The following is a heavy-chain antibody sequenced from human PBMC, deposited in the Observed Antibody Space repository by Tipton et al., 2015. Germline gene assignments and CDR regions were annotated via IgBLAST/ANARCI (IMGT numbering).Heavy chain of an antibody. CDR1: AYSISSDYY. CDR2: IQYSGST. V-gene: IGHV4-38-2*01. Sequence: TLSLTCAVSAYSISSDYYWSWIRQPPGKELEWIGYIQYSGSTNYNPSLKSRVTISVDTSKTQFSLKMSSVTAADTAVYYCASPSLPHDRGDYYFQSWGQGSLVTVSS. D-gene: IGHD2-21*02. CDR3: ASPSLPHDRGDYYFQS. J-gene: IGHJ4*02.